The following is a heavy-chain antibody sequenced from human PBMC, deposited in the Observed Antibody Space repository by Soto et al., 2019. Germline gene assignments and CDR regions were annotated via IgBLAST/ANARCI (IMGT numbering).Heavy chain of an antibody. CDR1: GGTFSSYT. V-gene: IGHV1-69*02. D-gene: IGHD3-10*01. CDR3: ARAYYYGSGSYYHLFDY. CDR2: IIPILGIA. J-gene: IGHJ4*02. Sequence: SVTVSCKASGGTFSSYTISWVRQAPGQGLEWMGRIIPILGIANYAQKFQGRVTITADKSTSTAYMELSSLRSEDTAVYYCARAYYYGSGSYYHLFDYWGQGTLVTVSS.